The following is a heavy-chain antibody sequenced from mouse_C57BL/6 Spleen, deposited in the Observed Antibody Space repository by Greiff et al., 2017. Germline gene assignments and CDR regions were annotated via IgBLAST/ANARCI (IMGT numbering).Heavy chain of an antibody. CDR1: GYTFTSYW. V-gene: IGHV1-61*01. CDR2: IYPADSET. Sequence: QVQLQQPGAELVRPGSSVKLSCKASGYTFTSYWMDWVKQRPGQGLEWIGNIYPADSETHYNQKFKDKATLTVDKSSSTAYMQLSSLTSEDSAVYNCARDYYCSSHWYFDVWGTGTTVTVSS. J-gene: IGHJ1*03. CDR3: ARDYYCSSHWYFDV. D-gene: IGHD1-1*01.